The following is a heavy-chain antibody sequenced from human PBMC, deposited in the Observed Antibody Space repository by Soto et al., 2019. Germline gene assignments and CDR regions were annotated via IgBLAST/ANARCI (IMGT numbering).Heavy chain of an antibody. Sequence: PGGSLRLSCAASGFTFSSYAMSWVRHAPGKGLEWVSAISGSGGSTYYADSVKGRFTISRDNSKNTLYLQMNSLRAEDTAVYYCAKAQPRVLRFLEWSPPRMDVWGQGTTVTVSS. CDR3: AKAQPRVLRFLEWSPPRMDV. J-gene: IGHJ6*02. CDR1: GFTFSSYA. V-gene: IGHV3-23*01. D-gene: IGHD3-3*01. CDR2: ISGSGGST.